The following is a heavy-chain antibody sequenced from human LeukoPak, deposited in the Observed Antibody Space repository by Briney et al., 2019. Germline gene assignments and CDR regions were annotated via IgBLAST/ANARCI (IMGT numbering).Heavy chain of an antibody. Sequence: ASVKVSCKASGYTFTGYYMHWVRQAPGQGLEWMGWINPNSGGTNYAQKFQGRVTMTRDTSISTAYMELSRLRSDDTAVYYCARANTDFWGGYSTDYWGQGTLVTVSS. CDR2: INPNSGGT. J-gene: IGHJ4*02. CDR1: GYTFTGYY. CDR3: ARANTDFWGGYSTDY. V-gene: IGHV1-2*02. D-gene: IGHD3-3*01.